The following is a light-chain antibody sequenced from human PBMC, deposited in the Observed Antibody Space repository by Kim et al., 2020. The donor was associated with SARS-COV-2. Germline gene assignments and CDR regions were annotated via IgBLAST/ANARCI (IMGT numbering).Light chain of an antibody. J-gene: IGLJ1*01. CDR2: AST. V-gene: IGLV1-40*01. CDR3: QSYDNSLSGYV. CDR1: SSNIGAGYD. Sequence: IPCPGSSSNIGAGYDVHWSRQLPPTAPQLLIYASTNRPSGVPDRVSGSKSGTSASLAITGLQAEDEADYYCQSYDNSLSGYVFGSGTKVTVL.